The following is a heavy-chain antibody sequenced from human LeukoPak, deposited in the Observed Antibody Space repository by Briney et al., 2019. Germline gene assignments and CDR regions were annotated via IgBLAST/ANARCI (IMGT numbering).Heavy chain of an antibody. V-gene: IGHV3-48*02. Sequence: GGSLRLSCAASGFTFSGYSMNWVRQAPGKGLEWVSYISSSSNTIYYADSVKGRFTISRDNAKNSLFLQMNSLRDEDTSVYYCARAVTVVTRGGLVFNYWGQGTLVTVSS. CDR3: ARAVTVVTRGGLVFNY. J-gene: IGHJ4*02. CDR1: GFTFSGYS. D-gene: IGHD2-21*02. CDR2: ISSSSNTI.